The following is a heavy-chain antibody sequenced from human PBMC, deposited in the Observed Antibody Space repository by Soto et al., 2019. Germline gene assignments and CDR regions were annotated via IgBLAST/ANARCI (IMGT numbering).Heavy chain of an antibody. D-gene: IGHD3-22*01. Sequence: ASVKVSCKPSGYTFNTYYLHWVRQAPGQALEWMGVIHPSGGGTNYAQKFQGRVTITADKSTSTAYMELGSLRSEDTAVYYCARDYYDSSGYYWYYWGQGTLVPVSP. CDR2: IHPSGGGT. J-gene: IGHJ4*02. V-gene: IGHV1-46*02. CDR1: GYTFNTYY. CDR3: ARDYYDSSGYYWYY.